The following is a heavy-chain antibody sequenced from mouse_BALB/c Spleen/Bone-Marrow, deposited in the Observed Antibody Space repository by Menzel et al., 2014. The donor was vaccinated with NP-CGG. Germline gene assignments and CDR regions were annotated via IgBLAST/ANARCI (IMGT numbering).Heavy chain of an antibody. Sequence: ESGPGLVKPSQSLSLTRSVTGYSITSGYYWNWIRQFPGNKLEWMGHISYDGSNNYNPSLKNRISITRDTSKNRFFLKLNPVTTEDTATYYCARVYDYDEYFDVWGAGTTVTVSS. CDR3: ARVYDYDEYFDV. D-gene: IGHD2-4*01. CDR1: GYSITSGYY. V-gene: IGHV3-6*02. J-gene: IGHJ1*01. CDR2: ISYDGSN.